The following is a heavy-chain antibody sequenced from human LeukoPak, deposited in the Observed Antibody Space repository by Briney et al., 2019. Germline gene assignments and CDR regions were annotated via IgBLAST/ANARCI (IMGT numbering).Heavy chain of an antibody. CDR1: GFTFSSYW. J-gene: IGHJ6*04. Sequence: GGSLRLSCAGSGFTFSSYWMSWVRQAPGKGLEWVSYISSSGSTIYYADSVKGRFTISRDNAKNSLYLQMNSLRAEDTAVYYCAELGITMIGGVWGKGTTVTISS. CDR2: ISSSGSTI. CDR3: AELGITMIGGV. V-gene: IGHV3-48*04. D-gene: IGHD3-10*02.